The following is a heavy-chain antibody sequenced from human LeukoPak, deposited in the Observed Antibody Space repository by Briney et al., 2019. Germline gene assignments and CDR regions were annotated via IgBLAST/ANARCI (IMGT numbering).Heavy chain of an antibody. J-gene: IGHJ5*02. CDR3: AKDVRGLRYFDWFPSNWFDP. CDR1: GFTFSDYW. Sequence: GGSLRLSCAASGFTFSDYWMHWVRQAPGKGLVWVSHINSDGSSTSYADSVKGRFTISRDNSKNTLYLQMNSLRAEDTAVYYCAKDVRGLRYFDWFPSNWFDPWGQGTLVTVSS. V-gene: IGHV3-74*01. CDR2: INSDGSST. D-gene: IGHD3-9*01.